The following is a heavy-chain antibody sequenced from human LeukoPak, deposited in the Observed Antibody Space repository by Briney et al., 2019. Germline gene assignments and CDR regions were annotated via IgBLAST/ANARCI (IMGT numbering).Heavy chain of an antibody. V-gene: IGHV3-53*01. CDR2: IYNGDDT. CDR3: ARVLRYQLPPDF. J-gene: IGHJ4*02. D-gene: IGHD2-2*01. CDR1: GFTVSSNY. Sequence: GGSLRLSCAASGFTVSSNYMSWVRQAPGKGLHWVSVIYNGDDTYYAGSVKGRFTISRDSSKNTLYLQMNSLRVEDTAVCYCARVLRYQLPPDFWGQGTLVTVSS.